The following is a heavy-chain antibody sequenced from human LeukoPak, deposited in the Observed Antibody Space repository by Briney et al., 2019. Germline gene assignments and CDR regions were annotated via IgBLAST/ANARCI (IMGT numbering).Heavy chain of an antibody. Sequence: ASVKVSCKASGGTFTSYGISWVRQAPGQGLEWMGWISAYNGNTNYAQKLQGRVTMTTDTSTSTAYMELRSLRSDDTAVYYCARDGAVAGSDYYYYGMDVWGQGTTVTVSS. V-gene: IGHV1-18*01. D-gene: IGHD6-19*01. CDR2: ISAYNGNT. CDR3: ARDGAVAGSDYYYYGMDV. J-gene: IGHJ6*02. CDR1: GGTFTSYG.